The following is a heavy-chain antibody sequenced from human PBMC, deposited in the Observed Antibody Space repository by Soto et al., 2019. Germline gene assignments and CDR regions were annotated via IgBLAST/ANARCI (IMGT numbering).Heavy chain of an antibody. CDR1: GFTFSSYG. Sequence: QPGGSLRLSCAASGFTFSSYGMHWVRQAPGKGLEWVAVISYDGSNKYYADSVKGRFTISRDNSKNTLYLQMNSLRAEDTAVYYCAKDLDIVATIHHFDYWGQGTLVTVSS. J-gene: IGHJ4*02. D-gene: IGHD5-12*01. CDR2: ISYDGSNK. V-gene: IGHV3-30*18. CDR3: AKDLDIVATIHHFDY.